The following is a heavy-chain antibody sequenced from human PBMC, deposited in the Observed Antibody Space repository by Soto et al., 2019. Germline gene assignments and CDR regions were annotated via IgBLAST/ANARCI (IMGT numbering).Heavy chain of an antibody. CDR2: IYYSGST. CDR1: GGSISSSSYY. J-gene: IGHJ4*02. Sequence: PSETLSLTCTVSGGSISSSSYYWGWIRQPPGKGLEWIGYIYYSGSTNYNPSLKSRVTISVDTSKNQFSLKLSSVTAADTAVYYCARGPTYYDFWSGYPEGFDYWGQGTLVTVSS. V-gene: IGHV4-61*05. D-gene: IGHD3-3*01. CDR3: ARGPTYYDFWSGYPEGFDY.